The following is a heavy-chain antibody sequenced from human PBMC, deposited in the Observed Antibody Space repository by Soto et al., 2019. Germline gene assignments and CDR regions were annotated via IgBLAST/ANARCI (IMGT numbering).Heavy chain of an antibody. D-gene: IGHD3-22*01. CDR1: GGSISSSSYY. CDR2: IYYSGST. Sequence: QLQLQESGAGLVKPSETLSLTCTVSGGSISSSSYYWGWIRQPPGKGLEWIGSIYYSGSTYYNTSPKSRVTIAVQTYKNQFSLKLSSVPAADTAVYYCARLSSGYYSYYFDYWGQGTLVTVSS. V-gene: IGHV4-39*01. J-gene: IGHJ4*02. CDR3: ARLSSGYYSYYFDY.